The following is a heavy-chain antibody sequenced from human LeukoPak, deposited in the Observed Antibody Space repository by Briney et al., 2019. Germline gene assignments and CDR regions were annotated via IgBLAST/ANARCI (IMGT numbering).Heavy chain of an antibody. CDR1: GYTFTGYY. J-gene: IGHJ4*01. D-gene: IGHD6-13*01. CDR3: ARDPDSSSWFDY. CDR2: INPNSGGT. V-gene: IGHV1-2*02. Sequence: GASVKVSCKASGYTFTGYYMHWVRQAPGQGLEWMGWINPNSGGTKYAQEFQGRVTMTWDTSISTAYMELSSLRSDDTAVYYCARDPDSSSWFDYWGQGTLVTVSS.